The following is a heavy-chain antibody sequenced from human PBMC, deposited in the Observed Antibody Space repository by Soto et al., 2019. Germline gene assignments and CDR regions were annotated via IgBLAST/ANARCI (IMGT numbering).Heavy chain of an antibody. Sequence: PGGSLTLSCAASGFIFSDYEVDWVRQAPGRGPEWISYISDGGTTIYYAASVKGRFTISRDDAKKSLYLHMNNLIVDDTAIYFCLKEYCTGGTCFDAFDLWGHGTVVTVSS. V-gene: IGHV3-48*03. CDR2: ISDGGTTI. D-gene: IGHD2-8*02. CDR3: LKEYCTGGTCFDAFDL. CDR1: GFIFSDYE. J-gene: IGHJ3*01.